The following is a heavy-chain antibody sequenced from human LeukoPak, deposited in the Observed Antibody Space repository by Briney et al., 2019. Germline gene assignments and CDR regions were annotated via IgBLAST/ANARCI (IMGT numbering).Heavy chain of an antibody. CDR3: ARSLWFGEEEQYYFDY. D-gene: IGHD3-10*01. CDR2: ISRSSNYI. CDR1: GFTFNSYS. J-gene: IGHJ4*02. Sequence: GGSLRLSCAASGFTFNSYSINWVRQAPGKGLEWVSSISRSSNYIYYADSVKGRFTISRDNAKNSLYLQVNSLRAEDTAVYYCARSLWFGEEEQYYFDYWGQGTLVTVSS. V-gene: IGHV3-21*01.